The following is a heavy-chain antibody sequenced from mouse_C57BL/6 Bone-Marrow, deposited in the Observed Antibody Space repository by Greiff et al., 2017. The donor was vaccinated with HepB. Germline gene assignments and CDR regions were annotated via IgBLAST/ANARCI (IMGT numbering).Heavy chain of an antibody. CDR2: ISSGCSTI. CDR1: GFTFSDYG. Sequence: DVQLVESGGGLVKPGGSLKLSCAASGFTFSDYGMHWVRQAPEKGLEWVAYISSGCSTIYYAETVKGRFTISRDNAKNTLFLQMTSLRSEDTAMYYCARWGGRNYAMDYWGQGTSVTVTS. CDR3: ARWGGRNYAMDY. J-gene: IGHJ4*01. V-gene: IGHV5-17*01. D-gene: IGHD3-3*01.